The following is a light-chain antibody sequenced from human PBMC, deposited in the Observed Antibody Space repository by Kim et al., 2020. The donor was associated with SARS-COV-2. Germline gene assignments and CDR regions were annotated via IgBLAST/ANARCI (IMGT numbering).Light chain of an antibody. J-gene: IGLJ2*01. Sequence: SGSPGQTTSITCSGDKWGDKYACWYQQKTGQSPVLVIFHDSKRPSGIPERFSGSNSGNTATLTISGTQALDEADYYCQAWDSSTVVFGGGTQLTVL. CDR2: HDS. CDR1: KWGDKY. CDR3: QAWDSSTVV. V-gene: IGLV3-1*01.